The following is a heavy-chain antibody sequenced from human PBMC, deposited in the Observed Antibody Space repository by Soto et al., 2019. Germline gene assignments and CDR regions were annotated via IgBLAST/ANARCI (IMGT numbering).Heavy chain of an antibody. J-gene: IGHJ4*02. V-gene: IGHV1-58*01. CDR2: IVVGSGNT. CDR1: GFTFTSSA. D-gene: IGHD3-22*01. Sequence: GASVKVSCKASGFTFTSSAVQWVRQARGQRLEWIGWIVVGSGNTNYAQKFQERVTITRDMSTSTAYMKLSSLRSEDTAVYYCAASLLTDSSGYWPYWGQGTRVTVSS. CDR3: AASLLTDSSGYWPY.